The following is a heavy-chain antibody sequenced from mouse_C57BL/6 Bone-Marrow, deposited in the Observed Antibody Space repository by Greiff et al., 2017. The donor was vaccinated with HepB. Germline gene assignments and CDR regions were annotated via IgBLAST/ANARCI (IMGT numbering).Heavy chain of an antibody. CDR2: IHPNSGST. CDR1: GYTFTSYW. D-gene: IGHD1-1*01. J-gene: IGHJ2*01. CDR3: ASHSSSLYYFDD. Sequence: QVQLQQPGAELVKPGASVKLSCKASGYTFTSYWMHWVKQRPGQGLEWIGMIHPNSGSTNYNEKFKSKATLTVDKSSSTAYMQLSSLTSEDSAVYYCASHSSSLYYFDDWGQGTTLTVSS. V-gene: IGHV1-64*01.